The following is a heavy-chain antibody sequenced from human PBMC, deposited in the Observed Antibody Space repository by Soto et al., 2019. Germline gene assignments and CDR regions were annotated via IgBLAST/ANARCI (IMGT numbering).Heavy chain of an antibody. J-gene: IGHJ6*03. D-gene: IGHD5-12*01. CDR3: ERVLSAYDPIPTNNYYHRNV. Sequence: SVKVSCKASGGTFSSYTISWVRQAPGQGLEWMGRIIPILGIANYAQKFQGRVTITADKSTSTAYMELSSLRSEDTAVYYCERVLSAYDPIPTNNYYHRNVGGKGTRFTVPS. CDR1: GGTFSSYT. V-gene: IGHV1-69*02. CDR2: IIPILGIA.